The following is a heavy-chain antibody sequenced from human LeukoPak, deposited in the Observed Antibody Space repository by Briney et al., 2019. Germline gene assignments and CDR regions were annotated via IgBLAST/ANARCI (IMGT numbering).Heavy chain of an antibody. Sequence: SETLSLTCAVYGGSFSGYYWTWIRQPPGKGLEWIGEINHSGSTNYNPSLKSRVTILVDTSKNQFSLKLSSVTAADTAVYYCARYNEGFGELINYYYMDVWGKGTMVTVSS. CDR2: INHSGST. J-gene: IGHJ6*03. CDR3: ARYNEGFGELINYYYMDV. D-gene: IGHD3-10*01. CDR1: GGSFSGYY. V-gene: IGHV4-34*01.